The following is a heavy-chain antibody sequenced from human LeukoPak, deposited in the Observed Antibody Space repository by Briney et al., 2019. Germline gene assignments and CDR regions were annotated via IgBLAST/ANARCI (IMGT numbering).Heavy chain of an antibody. Sequence: GGSLRLSCAASGFTFSSYWMHWVRQAPGKGLVWVSRINSDGSSTSYADSVKGRFTISRDNAKNTLYLQMNSLRAEDTAVYYCXXXXXXXXXSYGLRSGFDYWGQGTLVTVSS. J-gene: IGHJ4*02. CDR2: INSDGSST. V-gene: IGHV3-74*01. CDR1: GFTFSSYW. D-gene: IGHD5-18*01. CDR3: XXXXXXXXXSYGLRSGFDY.